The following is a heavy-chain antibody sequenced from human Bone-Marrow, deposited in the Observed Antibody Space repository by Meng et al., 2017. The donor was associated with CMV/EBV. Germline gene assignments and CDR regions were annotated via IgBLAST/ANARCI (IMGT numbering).Heavy chain of an antibody. CDR2: IIPILGIA. J-gene: IGHJ5*02. D-gene: IGHD3-10*01. V-gene: IGHV1-69*04. Sequence: SVKVSCKASGGTFSSYTISWVRQAPGQGLEWMGRIIPILGIANYAQKFQGRVTITADKSTSTAYMELSSLRSEDTAVYYCARDLYGSPIERNWFDPWGQGTRVTVSS. CDR3: ARDLYGSPIERNWFDP. CDR1: GGTFSSYT.